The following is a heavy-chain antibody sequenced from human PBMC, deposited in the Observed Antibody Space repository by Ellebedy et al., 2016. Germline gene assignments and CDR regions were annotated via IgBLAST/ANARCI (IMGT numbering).Heavy chain of an antibody. D-gene: IGHD4-17*01. CDR3: ATLVGYDYGDYDDY. CDR1: GYTLTDLS. J-gene: IGHJ4*02. CDR2: FDPEDGET. Sequence: ASVKVSCKVSGYTLTDLSMHWVRQAPGKGLEWMGGFDPEDGETIYAQKFQGGVTMTEDTSTDIAYMELSSLRSEDTAVYYCATLVGYDYGDYDDYWGQGTLVTVSS. V-gene: IGHV1-24*01.